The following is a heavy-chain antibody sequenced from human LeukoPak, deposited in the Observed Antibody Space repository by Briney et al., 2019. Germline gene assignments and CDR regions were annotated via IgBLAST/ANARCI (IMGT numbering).Heavy chain of an antibody. D-gene: IGHD6-13*01. CDR1: GFTFSDSS. J-gene: IGHJ4*02. CDR2: ISSSGSYI. Sequence: PGGSLRLSCAASGFTFSDSSMNWVRQAPGKGLEWVSSISSSGSYIYYADSLKGRFTISRDNAKNSLYLQMNSLRAEDTAVYYCARFIAPAGYFDYWGQGTLVTVSS. CDR3: ARFIAPAGYFDY. V-gene: IGHV3-21*01.